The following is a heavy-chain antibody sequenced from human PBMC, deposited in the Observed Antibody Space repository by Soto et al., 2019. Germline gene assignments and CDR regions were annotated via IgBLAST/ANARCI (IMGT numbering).Heavy chain of an antibody. CDR1: GFTFSAYI. Sequence: GESLKISCAASGFTFSAYIMRWVRQAPGKGLEWVATITEDGGEKYYVDSVQGRFSISRDNARRSMFLQMNSLRDEDTAVYYCARDFSWSFDYWGLGTLVTVSS. CDR2: ITEDGGEK. J-gene: IGHJ4*02. V-gene: IGHV3-7*01. CDR3: ARDFSWSFDY. D-gene: IGHD3-16*02.